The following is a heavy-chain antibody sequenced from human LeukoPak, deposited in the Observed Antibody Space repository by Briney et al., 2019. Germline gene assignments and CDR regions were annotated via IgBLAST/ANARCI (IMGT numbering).Heavy chain of an antibody. CDR3: ARHKHCSSTSSYTFTPTVAFDI. J-gene: IGHJ3*02. CDR2: IYTSGST. Sequence: PSETLSLTCTVSGGSISSYYWSWIRQPPGKGLERIGYIYTSGSTNYNPSLKSRVTISVDTSKNQFSLKLSSVTAADTAVYYCARHKHCSSTSSYTFTPTVAFDIWGQGQWSPSLQ. CDR1: GGSISSYY. V-gene: IGHV4-4*09. D-gene: IGHD2-2*02.